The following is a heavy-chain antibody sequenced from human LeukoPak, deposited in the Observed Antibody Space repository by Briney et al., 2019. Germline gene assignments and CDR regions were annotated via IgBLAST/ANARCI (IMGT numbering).Heavy chain of an antibody. D-gene: IGHD3-3*01. J-gene: IGHJ5*02. CDR2: IYTSVST. V-gene: IGHV4-4*07. Sequence: SETLSLTCTVSGGSISSYYWSWVRQPAGKGLEWVGRIYTSVSTNYNPSLISRVSMSVDASKIQFSLKLSSLTAADTAVYYCVRDWSYVTIFGRCQTNWFDHWGQGTLVTVSS. CDR3: VRDWSYVTIFGRCQTNWFDH. CDR1: GGSISSYY.